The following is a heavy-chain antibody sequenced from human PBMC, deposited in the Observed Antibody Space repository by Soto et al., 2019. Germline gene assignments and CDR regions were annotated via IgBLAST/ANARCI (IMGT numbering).Heavy chain of an antibody. CDR2: IYHRGTT. Sequence: QVQLQESGPGLVKPSETLSLTCPVSGGSISSYYWSWIRQPPGKELEWIGYIYHRGTTNYSPSLKSRVTISADMSKNQFSLKLSSVTAADTAVYYCARAIRRGGGFDYWGQGTLVTVSS. J-gene: IGHJ4*02. CDR1: GGSISSYY. D-gene: IGHD3-10*01. CDR3: ARAIRRGGGFDY. V-gene: IGHV4-59*01.